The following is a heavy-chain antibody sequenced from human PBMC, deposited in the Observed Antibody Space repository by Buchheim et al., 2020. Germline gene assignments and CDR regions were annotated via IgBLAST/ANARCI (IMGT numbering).Heavy chain of an antibody. CDR2: ISSSGRII. CDR1: GFTFSSYE. J-gene: IGHJ4*02. D-gene: IGHD1-7*01. V-gene: IGHV3-48*03. Sequence: EVQLVESGGGLVQPGGSLRLSCAASGFTFSSYEMNWVRQAPGKGLEWVSYISSSGRIIYYADSVKGRFTISRDNAKNYLYLQMNSLRAEDTAVYYCARDRGIDWNYASPSWGQGTL. CDR3: ARDRGIDWNYASPS.